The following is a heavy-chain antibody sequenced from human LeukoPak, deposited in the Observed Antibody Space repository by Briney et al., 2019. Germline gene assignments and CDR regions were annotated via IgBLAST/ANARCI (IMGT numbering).Heavy chain of an antibody. CDR1: GGSISSSIHY. Sequence: SETLSLTCTVSGGSISSSIHYWGWIRQPPGKGLEWIGSMYYSGSTYYNPSPRSRVTISVDTSKNQFSLKLSSVTAADTAVYYCASFYCSGGSCYQYYYYYYMDVWGKGTTVTISS. CDR3: ASFYCSGGSCYQYYYYYYMDV. CDR2: MYYSGST. V-gene: IGHV4-39*01. J-gene: IGHJ6*03. D-gene: IGHD2-15*01.